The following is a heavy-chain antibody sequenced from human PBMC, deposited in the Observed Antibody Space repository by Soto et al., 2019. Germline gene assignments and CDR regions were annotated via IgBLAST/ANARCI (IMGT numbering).Heavy chain of an antibody. V-gene: IGHV1-46*01. J-gene: IGHJ6*02. D-gene: IGHD6-13*01. CDR2: INPSGGST. Sequence: ASVKFSCKASGYTFTSYYMHWVRQAPGQGLEWMGIINPSGGSTSYAQKLQGRVTMTRDTSTSTVYMELSSLRSEDTAVYYCARGAAAGYYYYYGMDVWGQGTTVTVSS. CDR3: ARGAAAGYYYYYGMDV. CDR1: GYTFTSYY.